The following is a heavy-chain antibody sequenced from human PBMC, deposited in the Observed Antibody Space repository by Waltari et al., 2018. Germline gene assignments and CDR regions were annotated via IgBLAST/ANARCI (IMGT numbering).Heavy chain of an antibody. CDR1: RFTFDGYA. D-gene: IGHD2-15*01. CDR2: IEWRSGRI. V-gene: IGHV3-9*01. CDR3: TKDLLPGGADV. Sequence: EVQLMESGGGLVQPGRSLRLSCAGSRFTFDGYAMHWVRQVPGRALEGVSGIEWRSGRIAYADSVKGRFIISRDDARNSLNLQMNTLRVDDTAVYYCTKDLLPGGADVWGRGTTVTVSS. J-gene: IGHJ6*02.